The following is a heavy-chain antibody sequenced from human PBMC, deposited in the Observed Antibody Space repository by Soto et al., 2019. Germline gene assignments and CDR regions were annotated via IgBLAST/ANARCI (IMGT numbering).Heavy chain of an antibody. Sequence: GGSLRLSCAASGFTFSSYAMHWVRQAPGKGPEWVAVISYDGSNKYYADSVKGRFTISRDNSKNTLYLQMNSLRAEDTAVYYCARDQVEFVWSGYYFHYYGMDVWGQGTTVTVSS. D-gene: IGHD3-3*01. J-gene: IGHJ6*02. CDR2: ISYDGSNK. CDR1: GFTFSSYA. V-gene: IGHV3-30-3*01. CDR3: ARDQVEFVWSGYYFHYYGMDV.